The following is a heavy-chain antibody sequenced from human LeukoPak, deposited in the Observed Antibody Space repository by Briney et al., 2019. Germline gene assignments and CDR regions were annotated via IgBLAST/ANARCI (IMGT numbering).Heavy chain of an antibody. CDR1: GYTFTSHG. D-gene: IGHD6-19*01. CDR3: ARDLGSSGWYWPVGWFDP. J-gene: IGHJ5*02. V-gene: IGHV1-69*13. Sequence: SVKVSCKASGYTFTSHGISWVRQAPGQGLEWMGGIIPIFGTANYAQKFQGRVTITADESTSTAYMELSSLRSEDTAVYYCARDLGSSGWYWPVGWFDPWGQGTLVTVSS. CDR2: IIPIFGTA.